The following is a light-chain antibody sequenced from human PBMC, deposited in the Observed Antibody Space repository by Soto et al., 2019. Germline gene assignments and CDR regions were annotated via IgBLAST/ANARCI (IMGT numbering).Light chain of an antibody. Sequence: DIQITQPRSTLSASVRDRVSITCRASHRDNTCLAWYQQKPGKAPTLLIYEASSLQSGVPSRFSGSGSGTEFTLTIASLQPDDFATYYCQQYETFSGTFGPGTKVAIK. V-gene: IGKV1-5*01. CDR1: HRDNTC. J-gene: IGKJ1*01. CDR2: EAS. CDR3: QQYETFSGT.